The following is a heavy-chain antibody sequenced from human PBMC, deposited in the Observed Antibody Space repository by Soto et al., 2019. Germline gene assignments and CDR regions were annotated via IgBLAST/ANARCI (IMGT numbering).Heavy chain of an antibody. J-gene: IGHJ4*02. V-gene: IGHV3-21*06. Sequence: SLRLSCAASDFTFSIYTMTWVRQAPGKGLEWVSPISDSSSYIYYADSVKGRFTISRDNAKNALYLQMNSLRPEDTAVYYCARVRSTGSGYFDYWGPGTLVTVSS. CDR2: ISDSSSYI. D-gene: IGHD1-1*01. CDR1: DFTFSIYT. CDR3: ARVRSTGSGYFDY.